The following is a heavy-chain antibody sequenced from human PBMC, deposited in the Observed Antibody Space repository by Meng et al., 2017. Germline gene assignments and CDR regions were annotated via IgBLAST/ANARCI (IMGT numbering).Heavy chain of an antibody. J-gene: IGHJ4*02. V-gene: IGHV1-2*02. Sequence: QVQLVRAGAGVKKPGDSVNVSCKASGYTFTGYYMHWVRQAPGQGLEWMGWINPNSGGTNYAQKFQGRVTMTRDTSISTAYMELSRLRSDDTAVYYCAREDSGYVRDFDYWGQGTLVTVSS. CDR2: INPNSGGT. CDR3: AREDSGYVRDFDY. CDR1: GYTFTGYY. D-gene: IGHD5-12*01.